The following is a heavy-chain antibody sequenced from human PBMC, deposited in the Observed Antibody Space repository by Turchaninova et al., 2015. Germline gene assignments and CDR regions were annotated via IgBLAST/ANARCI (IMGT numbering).Heavy chain of an antibody. V-gene: IGHV4-30-2*01. CDR3: ARKTVDDDSFDM. D-gene: IGHD3-22*01. CDR1: GGAISNGDYS. CDR2: IYHSGST. Sequence: QLRLQESGSGRVKPSQTLSLTCAVSGGAISNGDYSWRWIRQPPGKGLEWNGYIYHSGSTYYNPSLKSRVTISLDRSKNQFSLRLSSVTAADTAMYYCARKTVDDDSFDMWGQGTMVTVSS. J-gene: IGHJ3*02.